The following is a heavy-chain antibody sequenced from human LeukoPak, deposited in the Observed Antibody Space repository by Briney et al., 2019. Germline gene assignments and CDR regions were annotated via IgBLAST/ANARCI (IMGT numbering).Heavy chain of an antibody. J-gene: IGHJ4*02. V-gene: IGHV4-59*01. D-gene: IGHD3-22*01. Sequence: SETLSLTCSVSDDSITMYYWTWIRQPPGKGLEWIGYVDHTGSTNFNPSLNGRVSISRDTTKNLFSLRLRSVTAADTAVYYCARGRYYDSSAPGAYFDYWGQGTLVTVSS. CDR3: ARGRYYDSSAPGAYFDY. CDR2: VDHTGST. CDR1: DDSITMYY.